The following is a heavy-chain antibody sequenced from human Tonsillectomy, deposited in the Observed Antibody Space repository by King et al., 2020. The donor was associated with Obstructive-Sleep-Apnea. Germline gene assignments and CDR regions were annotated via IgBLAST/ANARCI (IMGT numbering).Heavy chain of an antibody. J-gene: IGHJ4*02. CDR1: GFTFSNFG. CDR3: AKVFSGVGSGWYYFDY. Sequence: QVQLVESGGGVVQPGGSLRLSCAASGFTFSNFGMHWVRQAPGKGLEWVAFIRYDGSNKYYADSVTGRFTISRDNSKNTLYLQMNSLRAEDTAVYYCAKVFSGVGSGWYYFDYWGQGTLVTVSS. CDR2: IRYDGSNK. V-gene: IGHV3-30*02. D-gene: IGHD6-19*01.